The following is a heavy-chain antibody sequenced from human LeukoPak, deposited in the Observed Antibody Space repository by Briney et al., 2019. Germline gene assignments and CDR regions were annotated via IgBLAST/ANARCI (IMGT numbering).Heavy chain of an antibody. V-gene: IGHV3-23*01. D-gene: IGHD6-13*01. CDR1: GFTFSSYA. CDR3: AKTSSTWPSGPFDF. Sequence: GGSLRLSCAASGFTFSSYAMSWVRQAPGKGLEWVPTIGHSSEDTYYADSVKGRFTIFRDNSKNTLYLQMNSLRAEDTAVYYCAKTSSTWPSGPFDFWGQGTLVTVSS. CDR2: IGHSSEDT. J-gene: IGHJ4*02.